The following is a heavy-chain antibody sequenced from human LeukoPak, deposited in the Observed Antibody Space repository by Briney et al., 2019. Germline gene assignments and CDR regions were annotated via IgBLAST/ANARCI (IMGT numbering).Heavy chain of an antibody. D-gene: IGHD3-10*01. CDR2: VYYSGST. V-gene: IGHV4-31*11. Sequence: SQTLSLTCGVSGGSISSDNYYWTWIRQLPGKGLEWIGCVYYSGSTFYNPSLKSRVTISKDTSKNHFPLKLKSVTAADTPVHYCPRGTELRGPTGNWFDPWGHGTLVTVSP. CDR1: GGSISSDNYY. CDR3: PRGTELRGPTGNWFDP. J-gene: IGHJ5*02.